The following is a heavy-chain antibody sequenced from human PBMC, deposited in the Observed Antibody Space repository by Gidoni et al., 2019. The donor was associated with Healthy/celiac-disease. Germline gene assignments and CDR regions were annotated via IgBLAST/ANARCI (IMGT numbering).Heavy chain of an antibody. V-gene: IGHV1-69*04. CDR2: IIPILGIA. J-gene: IGHJ3*02. CDR1: GGTFSRYA. CDR3: ARGPLYCSGGSCYSAFDI. D-gene: IGHD2-15*01. Sequence: QVPLVQSGAAVKKPGSSGTVSCKASGGTFSRYAISWVRQAPGQGLGWMGRIIPILGIANYAQKFQGRVTSTADKSTSTAYMELSSLRSEDTAVYYCARGPLYCSGGSCYSAFDIWGHGTMVTVSS.